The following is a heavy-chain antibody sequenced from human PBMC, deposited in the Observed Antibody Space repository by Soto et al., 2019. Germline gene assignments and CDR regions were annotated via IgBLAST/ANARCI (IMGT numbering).Heavy chain of an antibody. Sequence: VGSLRLSCAASGFTVSSNYMSWVRQAPGKGLEWVSVIYSGGSTYYADSVKGRFTISRDNSKNTLYLQMNSLRAEDTAVYYCARDPSSSPYYYYGMDVWGQGTTVTVSS. V-gene: IGHV3-53*01. CDR2: IYSGGST. CDR1: GFTVSSNY. CDR3: ARDPSSSPYYYYGMDV. J-gene: IGHJ6*02. D-gene: IGHD6-6*01.